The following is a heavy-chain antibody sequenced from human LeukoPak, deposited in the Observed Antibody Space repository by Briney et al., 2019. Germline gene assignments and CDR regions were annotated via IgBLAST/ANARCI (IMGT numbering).Heavy chain of an antibody. D-gene: IGHD2-2*01. CDR2: INLDGSET. CDR1: GFTFRNEW. V-gene: IGHV3-7*01. Sequence: PGGSLRLSCVASGFTFRNEWLSWVRQAPGKGLEWVANINLDGSETNYVDSVKGRLTISRDNAKNILYLEMASLRVEDTAVYFCAIDQPGGCYEDWGQGTLVTVSS. CDR3: AIDQPGGCYED. J-gene: IGHJ4*02.